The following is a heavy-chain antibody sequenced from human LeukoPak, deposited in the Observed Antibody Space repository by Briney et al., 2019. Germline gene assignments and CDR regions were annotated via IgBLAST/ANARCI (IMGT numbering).Heavy chain of an antibody. Sequence: TSETLSLTCAVYGGSFSGYYWSWIRQPPGKGLEWIGEINHSGSTNYNPSLKSRVTISVDTSKNQFSLKLSSVTAADTAVYYCARRRRRGYSYGFGFDYWGQGTLVTVSS. CDR2: INHSGST. J-gene: IGHJ4*02. D-gene: IGHD5-18*01. CDR1: GGSFSGYY. V-gene: IGHV4-34*01. CDR3: ARRRRRGYSYGFGFDY.